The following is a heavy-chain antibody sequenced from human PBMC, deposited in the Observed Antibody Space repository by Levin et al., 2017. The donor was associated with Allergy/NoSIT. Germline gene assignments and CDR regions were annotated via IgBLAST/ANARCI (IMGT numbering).Heavy chain of an antibody. CDR2: INHSGST. CDR3: ATRMQQLVLLGFDY. J-gene: IGHJ4*02. D-gene: IGHD6-13*01. CDR1: GGSFSGYY. Sequence: SETLSLTCAVYGGSFSGYYWSWIRQPPGKGLEWIGEINHSGSTNYNPSLKSRVTISVDTSKNQFSLKLSSVTAADTAVYYCATRMQQLVLLGFDYWGQGTLVTVSS. V-gene: IGHV4-34*01.